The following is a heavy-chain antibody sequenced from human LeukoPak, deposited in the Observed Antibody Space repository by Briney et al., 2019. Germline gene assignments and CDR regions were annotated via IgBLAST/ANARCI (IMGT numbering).Heavy chain of an antibody. CDR1: GYSISSGYY. CDR3: ASSASVMTADAFDI. CDR2: IYHSGST. V-gene: IGHV4-38-2*02. D-gene: IGHD2-8*01. Sequence: SETLSLTCTVSGYSISSGYYWGWIRQPPGKGLEWIGSIYHSGSTYYNPSLKSRVTISVDTSKNQFSLKLSSVTAADTAVYYCASSASVMTADAFDIWGQGTMVTVSS. J-gene: IGHJ3*02.